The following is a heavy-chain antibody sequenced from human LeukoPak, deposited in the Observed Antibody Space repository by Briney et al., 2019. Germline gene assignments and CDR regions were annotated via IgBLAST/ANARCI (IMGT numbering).Heavy chain of an antibody. CDR1: GFTFSNYA. CDR3: AKDVVDCSSTSCYVGFYYYYGMDV. D-gene: IGHD2-2*01. Sequence: GGSLRLSCAASGFTFSNYAMSWVRQAPGKGLEWVSVLSGSGGIAYLADSVKGRFTISRDNSKNTLYLQMNSLRAEDTAVYYCAKDVVDCSSTSCYVGFYYYYGMDVWGQGTTVTVSS. V-gene: IGHV3-23*01. J-gene: IGHJ6*02. CDR2: LSGSGGIA.